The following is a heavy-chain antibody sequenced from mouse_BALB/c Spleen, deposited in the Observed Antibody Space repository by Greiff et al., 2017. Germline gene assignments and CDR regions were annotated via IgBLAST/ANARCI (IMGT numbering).Heavy chain of an antibody. Sequence: VQLQQSGAELVKPGASVQLSCKASGYTFTSYYMYWVKQRPGQGLEWIGEINPSNGGTNFNEKFKSKATLTVDKSSSTAYMQLSSLTSEDSAVYYCTRRGYGNFPFDYWGQGTTRTVSS. V-gene: IGHV1S81*02. CDR2: INPSNGGT. D-gene: IGHD2-1*01. J-gene: IGHJ2*01. CDR1: GYTFTSYY. CDR3: TRRGYGNFPFDY.